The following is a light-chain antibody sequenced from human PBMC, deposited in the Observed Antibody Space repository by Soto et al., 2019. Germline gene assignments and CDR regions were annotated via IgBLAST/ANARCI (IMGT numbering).Light chain of an antibody. Sequence: QSVLTQPPSASATPGQGVTISCSGSSVNIGSNYVYWYQQLPGTAPKLLIYRNGQRPSGVPDRFSGSKSGTSAPLAISGLRSEDEADNYCAVWDDSLDGVVFGGGTKLTVL. J-gene: IGLJ2*01. V-gene: IGLV1-47*01. CDR1: SVNIGSNY. CDR3: AVWDDSLDGVV. CDR2: RNG.